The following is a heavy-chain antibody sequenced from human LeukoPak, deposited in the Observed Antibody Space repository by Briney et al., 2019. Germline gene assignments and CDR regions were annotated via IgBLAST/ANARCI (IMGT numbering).Heavy chain of an antibody. J-gene: IGHJ4*02. V-gene: IGHV3-7*01. Sequence: GGSLRLSCAASGFTFSSYWMSWVRQAPGKGLEWVANIKQDGSEKYYVDSVKGRFTISRDNAENSLYLQMNSLRAEDTAVYYCARDRLPYDFWSGYYTGIDYWGQGTLVTVSS. CDR3: ARDRLPYDFWSGYYTGIDY. D-gene: IGHD3-3*01. CDR2: IKQDGSEK. CDR1: GFTFSSYW.